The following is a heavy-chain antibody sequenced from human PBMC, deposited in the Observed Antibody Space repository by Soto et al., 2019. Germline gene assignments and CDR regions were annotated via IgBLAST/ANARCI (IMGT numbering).Heavy chain of an antibody. J-gene: IGHJ4*02. CDR2: IYYSGST. CDR3: ARSPYSSGFYFDY. D-gene: IGHD6-19*01. Sequence: QVQLQESGPGLVKPSQTLSLTCTVSGGSISSGDYYWSWIRQPPGKVMEWIGYIYYSGSTYYNPSLKSRVTISVDTSKNQFSLKLSSVTAADTAVYYCARSPYSSGFYFDYWGQGTLVTVSS. CDR1: GGSISSGDYY. V-gene: IGHV4-30-4*01.